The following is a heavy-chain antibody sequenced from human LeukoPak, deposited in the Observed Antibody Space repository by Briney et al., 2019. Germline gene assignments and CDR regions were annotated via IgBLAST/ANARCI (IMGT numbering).Heavy chain of an antibody. Sequence: GESLKISCKGSGYSFTSYYMHWVRQAPGQGLEWMGIINPSGGSTSYAQKFQGRVTMTRDTSTSTVYMELSSLRSEDTAVYYCARERRITMVREVFDYWGQGTLVTVSS. J-gene: IGHJ4*02. CDR2: INPSGGST. CDR3: ARERRITMVREVFDY. V-gene: IGHV1-46*01. D-gene: IGHD3-10*01. CDR1: GYSFTSYY.